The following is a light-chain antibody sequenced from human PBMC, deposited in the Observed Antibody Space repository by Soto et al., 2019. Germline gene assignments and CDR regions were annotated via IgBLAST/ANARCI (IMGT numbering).Light chain of an antibody. CDR3: QSYDNSLSGSWV. V-gene: IGLV2-8*01. J-gene: IGLJ3*02. CDR2: EVN. CDR1: SSDVGGYNY. Sequence: QSALTQPPSASGSPGQSVAISCTGTSSDVGGYNYVSWYQQHPGKAPKLMIYEVNKRPSGVPDRFSGSKSGNTASLTVSGLQAEDEADYYCQSYDNSLSGSWVFGGGTKLTVL.